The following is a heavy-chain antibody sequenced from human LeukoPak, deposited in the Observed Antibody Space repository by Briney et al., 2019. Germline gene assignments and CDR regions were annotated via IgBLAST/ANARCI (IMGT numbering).Heavy chain of an antibody. CDR2: ISYDGSNK. Sequence: PGGSLRLSCAASGFTFSSYAMHWVRQAPGKGLEWVAVISYDGSNKYYADSVKGRFTISRDNSKNTLYLQMNSLRSEDTAVYYCASSSGRVPAALDAFDIWGQGTMVTVSS. D-gene: IGHD2-2*01. CDR3: ASSSGRVPAALDAFDI. V-gene: IGHV3-30-3*01. CDR1: GFTFSSYA. J-gene: IGHJ3*02.